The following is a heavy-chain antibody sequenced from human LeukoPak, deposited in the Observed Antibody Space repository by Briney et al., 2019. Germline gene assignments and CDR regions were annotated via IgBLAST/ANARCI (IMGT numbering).Heavy chain of an antibody. CDR1: GFTFNKYA. CDR2: ISYDGSNK. Sequence: GGSLRLSCSASGFTFNKYALHWVRQAPGKGLEWVAVISYDGSNKYYADSVKGRFTISRDNSKNTLFLQMNSLRAEDTAVFYCAKERYMTTVTTVDSWGQGTLVTVSS. CDR3: AKERYMTTVTTVDS. D-gene: IGHD4-11*01. J-gene: IGHJ4*02. V-gene: IGHV3-30-3*01.